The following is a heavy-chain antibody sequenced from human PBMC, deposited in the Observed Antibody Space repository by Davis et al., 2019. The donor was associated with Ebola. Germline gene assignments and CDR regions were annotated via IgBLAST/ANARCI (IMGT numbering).Heavy chain of an antibody. CDR2: ISSSGSTK. V-gene: IGHV3-11*04. J-gene: IGHJ4*02. Sequence: GESLKISCAASGFIFRNAWVSWVRQAPGKGLEWVSYISSSGSTKFYADSVKGRFTISRDNTKNSLYLQMDSLRAEDTAVYSCARGNPLEDWGQGTQVTVSS. CDR3: ARGNPLED. D-gene: IGHD2/OR15-2a*01. CDR1: GFIFRNAW.